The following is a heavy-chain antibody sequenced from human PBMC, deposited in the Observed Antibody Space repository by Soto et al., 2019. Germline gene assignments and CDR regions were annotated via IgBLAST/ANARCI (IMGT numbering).Heavy chain of an antibody. CDR1: GYTFTSYG. J-gene: IGHJ6*02. CDR2: ISAYNGNT. D-gene: IGHD2-2*01. Sequence: QVQLVQSGAEVKKPGASVKVSCKASGYTFTSYGISWVRQAPGQGLEWMGWISAYNGNTNYAQKLQGRVTMTTDTSASTAYMELRSLRSDDTAVYYCVRVQKDIVLVPAATPPYYYGMDVWGQGTTVTVSS. V-gene: IGHV1-18*01. CDR3: VRVQKDIVLVPAATPPYYYGMDV.